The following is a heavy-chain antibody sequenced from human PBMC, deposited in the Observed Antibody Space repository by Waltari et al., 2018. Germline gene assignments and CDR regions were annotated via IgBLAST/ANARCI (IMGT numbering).Heavy chain of an antibody. V-gene: IGHV4-38-2*01. D-gene: IGHD4-4*01. CDR2: IYHSGST. CDR1: GYSISSGYY. J-gene: IGHJ4*02. Sequence: QVQLQESGPGLVKPSETLSLTCAVSGYSISSGYYWGWIRQPPGKGLEWIGSIYHSGSTYYNPSLKSRVTISVDTSKNQFSLKLSSVTAADTAVYYCAGYHDYSKKGDVDYWGQGTLVTVSS. CDR3: AGYHDYSKKGDVDY.